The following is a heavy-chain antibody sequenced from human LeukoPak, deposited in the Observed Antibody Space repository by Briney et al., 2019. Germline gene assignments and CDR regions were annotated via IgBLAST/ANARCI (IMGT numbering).Heavy chain of an antibody. Sequence: SETLSLTCAVYGGSFSGYYWSWIRQPPGKGLEWIGEINHSGGTNYNPSLKSRVTISVDTSKNQFSLKLSSVTAADTAVYYCARGSDVLRFLEWYGGVWFDPWGQGTLVTVSS. CDR2: INHSGGT. CDR1: GGSFSGYY. J-gene: IGHJ5*02. V-gene: IGHV4-34*01. D-gene: IGHD3-3*01. CDR3: ARGSDVLRFLEWYGGVWFDP.